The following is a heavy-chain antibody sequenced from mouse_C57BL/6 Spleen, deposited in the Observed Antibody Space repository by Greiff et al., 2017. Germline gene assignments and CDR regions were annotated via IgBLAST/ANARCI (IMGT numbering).Heavy chain of an antibody. V-gene: IGHV3-1*01. Sequence: EVPLVESGPGMVKPSQSLSLTCTVTGFSITSGYDWLWIRHLPGNKLEWLGYISYSGSTNYNPSLKSRITITHDTSNNHVFLKLSSVATEDTATYYCARDGARRPGFGYWGQGTTVTVSA. CDR1: GFSITSGYD. CDR3: ARDGARRPGFGY. J-gene: IGHJ2*01. CDR2: ISYSGST.